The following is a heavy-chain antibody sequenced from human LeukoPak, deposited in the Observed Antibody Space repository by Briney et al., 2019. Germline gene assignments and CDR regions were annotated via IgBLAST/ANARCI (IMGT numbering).Heavy chain of an antibody. CDR3: ARGGGLDV. J-gene: IGHJ6*02. CDR2: INHNGNVN. Sequence: ETLSLTCTVSGGSISSGDYYWSWIRQPPGKGLEWVASINHNGNVNYYVDSVKGRFTISRDNAKNSLYLQMSNLRAEGTAVYFCARGGGLDVWGQGATVTVSS. D-gene: IGHD3-16*01. V-gene: IGHV3-7*03. CDR1: GGSISSGDYY.